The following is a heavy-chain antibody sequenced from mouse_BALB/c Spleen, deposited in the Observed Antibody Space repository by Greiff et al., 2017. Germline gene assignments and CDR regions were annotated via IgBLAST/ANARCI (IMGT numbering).Heavy chain of an antibody. CDR2: ISSGSSTI. J-gene: IGHJ4*01. V-gene: IGHV5-17*02. CDR3: ARAKMDY. CDR1: GFTFSSFG. Sequence: EVKLMESGGGLVQPGGSRKLSCAASGFTFSSFGMHWVRQAPEKGLEWVAYISSGSSTIYYADTVKGRFTISRDNPKNTLFLQMTSLRSEDTAMYYCARAKMDYWGQGTSVTVSS.